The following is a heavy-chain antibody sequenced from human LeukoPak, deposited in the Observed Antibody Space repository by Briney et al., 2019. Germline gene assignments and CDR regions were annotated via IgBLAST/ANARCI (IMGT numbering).Heavy chain of an antibody. D-gene: IGHD1-14*01. CDR3: TTDTGLY. CDR2: VKRKIDGETT. V-gene: IGHV3-15*05. Sequence: GGSLRFSCEASGFTISGAWMTWFGQAPGKGLEWVGRVKRKIDGETTDYAAPVKGRFTISRNDSKNMAFLQMNSLKTEDTAIYYCTTDTGLYWGQGTLVTVSS. CDR1: GFTISGAW. J-gene: IGHJ4*02.